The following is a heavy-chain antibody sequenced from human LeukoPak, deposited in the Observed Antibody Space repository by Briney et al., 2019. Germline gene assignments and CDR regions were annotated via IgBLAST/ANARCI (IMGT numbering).Heavy chain of an antibody. D-gene: IGHD6-13*01. Sequence: SQTLSLTCAISGDSVSSNSAAWNWIRQSPSRGLEWLGRIYYRSKWYNDYAVSVKSRITINPDTSKNQFSLQLNSVTPEDTAVYYCARDSSGEAAAGTGVRFDPWGQGTLVTVSS. V-gene: IGHV6-1*01. CDR1: GDSVSSNSAA. CDR2: IYYRSKWYN. J-gene: IGHJ5*02. CDR3: ARDSSGEAAAGTGVRFDP.